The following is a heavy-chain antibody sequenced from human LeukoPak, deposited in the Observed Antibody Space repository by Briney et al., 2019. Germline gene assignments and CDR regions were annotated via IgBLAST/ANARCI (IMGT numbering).Heavy chain of an antibody. D-gene: IGHD1-26*01. J-gene: IGHJ4*02. Sequence: PGGSLRLSCAASGFTFSSYWMSWVRQAPGKGLEWVANIKQDGSEKYYVDSVKGRFTISRDNAKNSLYLQMNSLRAEDTAVYYCARDRSNALGNRYFDYWGQGTLVTVSS. CDR2: IKQDGSEK. V-gene: IGHV3-7*01. CDR3: ARDRSNALGNRYFDY. CDR1: GFTFSSYW.